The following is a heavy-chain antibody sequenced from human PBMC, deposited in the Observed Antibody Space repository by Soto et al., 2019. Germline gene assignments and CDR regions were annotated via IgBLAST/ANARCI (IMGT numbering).Heavy chain of an antibody. CDR2: ISAYNGNT. J-gene: IGHJ4*02. CDR3: ANDFRPQNALATRNLEY. D-gene: IGHD3-3*01. V-gene: IGHV1-18*01. Sequence: QVQLVQSGAEVRKPGASVKVSCKASGYSFTNYGISWVRQATGQALEWMGWISAYNGNTKVAQNVQGRVTMATDTSTTTAYMELRSPSSDDTAVYHCANDFRPQNALATRNLEYWGQGTLVTVSS. CDR1: GYSFTNYG.